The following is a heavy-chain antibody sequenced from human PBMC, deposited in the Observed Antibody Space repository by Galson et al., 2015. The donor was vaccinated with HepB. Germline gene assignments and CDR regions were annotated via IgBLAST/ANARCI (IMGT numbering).Heavy chain of an antibody. CDR3: ARDGIYWKTYCGGDCSPYYYGMDV. J-gene: IGHJ6*02. D-gene: IGHD2-21*02. CDR2: ISSSSSYI. Sequence: SLRLSCAASGFTFSSYSMNWVRQAPGKGLEWVSSISSSSSYIYYADSVKGRFTISRDNAKNSLYLQMNSLRAEDTAVYYCARDGIYWKTYCGGDCSPYYYGMDVWGQGTTVTVSS. CDR1: GFTFSSYS. V-gene: IGHV3-21*01.